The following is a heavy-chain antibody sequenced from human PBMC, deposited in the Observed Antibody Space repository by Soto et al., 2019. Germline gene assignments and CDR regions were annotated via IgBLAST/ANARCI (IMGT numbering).Heavy chain of an antibody. Sequence: QVQLVESVGGVVQPGRSLRLSCAASGFTFSSYAMHWVRQAPGKGLEWVAVISYDGSNKYYADSVKGRFTISRDNSKNTLYLQMNSLRAEDTAVYYCARDPGPSVELPPPSFDYWGQGTLVTVSS. D-gene: IGHD1-7*01. CDR1: GFTFSSYA. J-gene: IGHJ4*02. CDR3: ARDPGPSVELPPPSFDY. V-gene: IGHV3-30-3*01. CDR2: ISYDGSNK.